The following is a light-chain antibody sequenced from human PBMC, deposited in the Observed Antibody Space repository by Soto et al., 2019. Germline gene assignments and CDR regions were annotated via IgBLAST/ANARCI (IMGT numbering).Light chain of an antibody. CDR3: QQSYSTPRT. J-gene: IGKJ1*01. V-gene: IGKV1-39*01. Sequence: DIQMTQSPSYLSASVGDRVTITRRASQSISSYLNWYQQKPGKAPKLLIYAASSLQSGVPSRFSGSGSGTDFTLTISSLQPEDFATYYCQQSYSTPRTFGQGTKVDIK. CDR1: QSISSY. CDR2: AAS.